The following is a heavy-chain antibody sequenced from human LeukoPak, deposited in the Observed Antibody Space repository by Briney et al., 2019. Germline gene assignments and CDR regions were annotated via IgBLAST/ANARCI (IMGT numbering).Heavy chain of an antibody. V-gene: IGHV3-74*01. CDR1: GFTFSSYW. D-gene: IGHD3-22*01. CDR3: ARGVDYDTSGPDH. J-gene: IGHJ4*02. CDR2: IKSDGSAT. Sequence: PGGSLRLSCAASGFTFSSYWMHWVRQGPGKGLVRVSRIKSDGSATSYADSVKGRFTISRDNAKNTLYLQMNSLGAEDTAVYYCARGVDYDTSGPDHWGQGTLVTVSS.